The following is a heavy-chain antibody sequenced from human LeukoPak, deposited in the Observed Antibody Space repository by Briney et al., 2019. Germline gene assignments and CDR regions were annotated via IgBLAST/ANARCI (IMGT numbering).Heavy chain of an antibody. V-gene: IGHV3-74*01. CDR1: EFSFSSYW. CDR3: AMDINGDLFHV. J-gene: IGHJ4*02. Sequence: GGSLRLSCAGSEFSFSSYWMHWVRQPPEKGLEWVFSIKSDGSATAYADSVKGRFSMSTDSAKYTASLHMNSLRVVDTAMYYCAMDINGDLFHVWGQGTPVTVSS. D-gene: IGHD2-2*03. CDR2: IKSDGSAT.